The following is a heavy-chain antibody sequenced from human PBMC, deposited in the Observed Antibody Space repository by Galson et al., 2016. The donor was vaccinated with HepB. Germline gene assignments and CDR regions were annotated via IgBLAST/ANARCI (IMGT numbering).Heavy chain of an antibody. CDR3: VKGPPAYHYYGMDV. CDR1: GDSVSSSTAA. CDR2: TQYRSKWES. Sequence: CAISGDSVSSSTAAWHWIRQSPSRGLEWLARTQYRSKWESHYVDSVRSRVTVIPDTSKNLLTLQVNSVSPEDTAVYYCVKGPPAYHYYGMDVWGQGTPVTVSS. J-gene: IGHJ6*02. V-gene: IGHV6-1*01.